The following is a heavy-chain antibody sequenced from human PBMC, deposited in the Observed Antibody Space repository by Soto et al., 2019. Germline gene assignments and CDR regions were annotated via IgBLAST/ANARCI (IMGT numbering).Heavy chain of an antibody. J-gene: IGHJ4*02. D-gene: IGHD3-10*01. CDR3: ARDGHYYGSGSYYN. Sequence: GASVKVSCKASGYTFTSYGMHWVRQAPGQRLEWMGWINAGNGNTKYSQKFQGRVTFTRDTSASTAYMELNSLRSEDTAVYYCARDGHYYGSGSYYNWGQGTLVTVSS. CDR1: GYTFTSYG. CDR2: INAGNGNT. V-gene: IGHV1-3*01.